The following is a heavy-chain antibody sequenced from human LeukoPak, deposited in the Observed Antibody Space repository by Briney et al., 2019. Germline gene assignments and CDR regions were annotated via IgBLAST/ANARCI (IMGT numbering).Heavy chain of an antibody. CDR1: GGSISSSSYY. V-gene: IGHV4-39*07. Sequence: SETLSLTCTVSGGSISSSSYYWGWIRQPPGTGLEWIGSIYYSGSTYYNPSLKSRVTISVDTSKNQFSLKLSSVTAADTAVYYCARARITMVRGVGPWFDPWGQGTLVTVSS. J-gene: IGHJ5*02. D-gene: IGHD3-10*01. CDR3: ARARITMVRGVGPWFDP. CDR2: IYYSGST.